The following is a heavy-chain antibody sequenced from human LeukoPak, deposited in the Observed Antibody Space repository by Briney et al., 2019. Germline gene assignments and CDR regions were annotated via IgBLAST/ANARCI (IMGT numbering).Heavy chain of an antibody. D-gene: IGHD3-10*01. CDR1: GFSFSNYW. Sequence: GGSLRLSCAASGFSFSNYWMTWIRQAPGKGLEWVANIKNDGTEKYYVDSVKGRFTISRDTARNSLYLQMNSLTVGDTAVYYCARLLAYGSGAEAFDYWGQGTLVTVSS. CDR3: ARLLAYGSGAEAFDY. CDR2: IKNDGTEK. J-gene: IGHJ4*02. V-gene: IGHV3-7*01.